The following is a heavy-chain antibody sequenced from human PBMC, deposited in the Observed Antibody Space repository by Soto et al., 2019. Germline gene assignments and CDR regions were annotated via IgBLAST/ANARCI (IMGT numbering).Heavy chain of an antibody. Sequence: EVHLVESGGGLVKPGGSLRLSCAASGFTLSSYTMNWVRQAPGKGLEWVSSISSSSNYIYYADSVKGRFTISRDNAKNSLYLQINSLRAEDSAVYYCARLVVAASPFDYWGQGTLVTVSS. CDR2: ISSSSNYI. CDR1: GFTLSSYT. D-gene: IGHD2-15*01. J-gene: IGHJ4*02. CDR3: ARLVVAASPFDY. V-gene: IGHV3-21*01.